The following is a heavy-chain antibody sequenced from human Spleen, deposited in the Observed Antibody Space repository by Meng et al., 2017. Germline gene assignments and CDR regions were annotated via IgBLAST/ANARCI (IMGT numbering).Heavy chain of an antibody. CDR3: ARGPTTMAHDFDY. CDR1: GGSFSGYY. J-gene: IGHJ4*02. CDR2: INHSGST. V-gene: IGHV4-34*01. D-gene: IGHD4-11*01. Sequence: QVQLQQLGAGLLKPSETPSLPCAAYGGSFSGYYWSWIRQPPGKGLEWIGEINHSGSTNYNPSLESRATISVDTSQNNLSLKLSSVTAADSAVYYCARGPTTMAHDFDYWGQGTLVTVSS.